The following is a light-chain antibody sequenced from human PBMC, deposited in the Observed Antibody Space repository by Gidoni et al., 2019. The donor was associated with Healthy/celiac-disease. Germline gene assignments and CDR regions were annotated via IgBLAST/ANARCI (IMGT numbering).Light chain of an antibody. CDR3: SSYTSSSPWV. V-gene: IGLV2-14*03. CDR2: DVS. J-gene: IGLJ3*02. CDR1: SSDVGGYNY. Sequence: QSDLTQPASVSGSHGQSITISCTGTSSDVGGYNYVSWYQQHPGKAPKLMIYDVSNRPSVVSNRFSGSKSGNTASLTISGLQAEDEADYYCSSYTSSSPWVFGGGTKLTVL.